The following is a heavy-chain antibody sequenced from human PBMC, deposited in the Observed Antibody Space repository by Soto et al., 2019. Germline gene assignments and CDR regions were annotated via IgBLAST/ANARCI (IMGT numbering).Heavy chain of an antibody. CDR1: GFTFGGYW. Sequence: GGSLRLSCAASGFTFGGYWMHWVRQAPGKGLEWVSRSNRDGSDTNYADSVKGRFTVSRDNAKNTLYLQMNGLRAEDTAVYFFAKSYGDARHSDYYYYMDVWGKGTTVTVSS. CDR3: AKSYGDARHSDYYYYMDV. D-gene: IGHD4-17*01. V-gene: IGHV3-74*01. CDR2: SNRDGSDT. J-gene: IGHJ6*03.